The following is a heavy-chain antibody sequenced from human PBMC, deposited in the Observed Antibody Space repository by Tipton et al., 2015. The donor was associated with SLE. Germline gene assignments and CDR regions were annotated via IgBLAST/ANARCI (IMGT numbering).Heavy chain of an antibody. J-gene: IGHJ4*02. Sequence: SGFIFSSYSMNCVRQAPGKGLEWVSSISSSSSYIQYADSVKGRFTISRDNAKNSLYLQMNSLRAEDTAVYYCARVLEFQLLGWRYFDYWGQGTLVTVYS. CDR2: ISSSSSYI. CDR1: GFIFSSYS. CDR3: ARVLEFQLLGWRYFDY. D-gene: IGHD2-2*01. V-gene: IGHV3-21*03.